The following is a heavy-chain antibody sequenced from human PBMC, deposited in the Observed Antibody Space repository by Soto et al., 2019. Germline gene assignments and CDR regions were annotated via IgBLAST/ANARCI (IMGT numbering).Heavy chain of an antibody. D-gene: IGHD1-26*01. CDR3: ARSLGETTSLFDY. Sequence: QVQLVQSGAEMKQPGASVKLSCQASGYIFIHCYMHWVRQSPGQGLEWMGGINPSSGTTTYAQKFQGRVTATRDTSTSTVYMELSSLGSGDTAMYYCARSLGETTSLFDYWGQGSLVTVSA. V-gene: IGHV1-46*03. CDR2: INPSSGTT. J-gene: IGHJ4*02. CDR1: GYIFIHCY.